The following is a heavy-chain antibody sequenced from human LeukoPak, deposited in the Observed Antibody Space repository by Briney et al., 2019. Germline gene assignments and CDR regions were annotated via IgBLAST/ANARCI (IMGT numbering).Heavy chain of an antibody. Sequence: GGSLRLSCGGSGSTFSSYWINWVRQAPGKGLDWVATIKPDGSAKYYADSVKDRFTISRDNAKNSLYLQMNSLRVEDTAMYYCARNILTSDGLWGQGTLVTVSS. D-gene: IGHD2-8*01. CDR1: GSTFSSYW. CDR2: IKPDGSAK. J-gene: IGHJ4*02. V-gene: IGHV3-7*01. CDR3: ARNILTSDGL.